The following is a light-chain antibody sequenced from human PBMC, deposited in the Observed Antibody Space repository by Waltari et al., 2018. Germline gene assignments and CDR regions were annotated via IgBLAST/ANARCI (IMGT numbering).Light chain of an antibody. CDR3: SSYTSNNIWV. J-gene: IGLJ3*02. Sequence: QSALTQPASVSGSPGQSITISCTGTSSDVGGYNYVSWYQQHPGKAPTFMIYDFSHRPSGVSDRFSGSKSGNTASLTISGLQAEDEADYYCSSYTSNNIWVFGGGTKLTVL. CDR1: SSDVGGYNY. V-gene: IGLV2-14*01. CDR2: DFS.